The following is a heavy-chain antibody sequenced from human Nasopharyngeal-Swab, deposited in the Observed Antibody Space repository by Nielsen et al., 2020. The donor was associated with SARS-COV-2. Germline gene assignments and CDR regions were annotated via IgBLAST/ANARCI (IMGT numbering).Heavy chain of an antibody. Sequence: GESLKISCQGSGYRFSTYWINWVRQMPGKGLEWMGIIYPGDSDTRYSPSFHGQVSISVDKSITTAYLQWNSLKASDTATYFCAIDYGSGTYGLDVWGQGTRVTVSS. CDR2: IYPGDSDT. J-gene: IGHJ6*02. D-gene: IGHD3-10*01. CDR1: GYRFSTYW. V-gene: IGHV5-51*01. CDR3: AIDYGSGTYGLDV.